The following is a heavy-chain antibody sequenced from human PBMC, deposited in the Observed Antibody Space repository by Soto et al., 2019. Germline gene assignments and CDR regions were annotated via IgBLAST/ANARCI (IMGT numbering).Heavy chain of an antibody. J-gene: IGHJ4*02. Sequence: GGSLRLSCAASGFTFSSYGMHWVRQAPGKGLEWVAVIWYDGSNKYYADSVKGRFTISRDNSKNTLYLQMNSLRAEDTAVYYCASLRITIFGVVTPFAYWGQGTLVTVSS. V-gene: IGHV3-33*01. CDR1: GFTFSSYG. CDR2: IWYDGSNK. CDR3: ASLRITIFGVVTPFAY. D-gene: IGHD3-3*01.